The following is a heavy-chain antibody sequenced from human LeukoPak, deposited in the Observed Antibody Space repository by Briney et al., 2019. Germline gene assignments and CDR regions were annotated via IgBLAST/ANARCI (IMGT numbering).Heavy chain of an antibody. D-gene: IGHD6-13*01. CDR1: GGSISSGSYY. V-gene: IGHV4-61*10. CDR2: IFYSGNT. J-gene: IGHJ5*02. Sequence: PSETLSLTCTVSGGSISSGSYYWSWIRQPAEKGLEWIGNIFYSGNTNYNPSLKSRVTISVDTSKNQFSLNLTSVTAADTAVYYCARHRSSSWGTFDPWGQGTLVTVSS. CDR3: ARHRSSSWGTFDP.